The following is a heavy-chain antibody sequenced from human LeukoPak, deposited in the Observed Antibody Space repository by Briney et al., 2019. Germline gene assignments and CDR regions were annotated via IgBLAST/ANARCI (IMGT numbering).Heavy chain of an antibody. V-gene: IGHV3-23*01. J-gene: IGHJ6*02. Sequence: GGSLRLSCAASGFSFSSYAMSWVRQAPGKGLEWVSAISGSGGSTYYADSVKGRFTISRDNSKNTLYLQMNSLRAEDTAVYYCARRYSSGWYPYYYGMDVWGQGTTVTVSS. D-gene: IGHD6-19*01. CDR1: GFSFSSYA. CDR2: ISGSGGST. CDR3: ARRYSSGWYPYYYGMDV.